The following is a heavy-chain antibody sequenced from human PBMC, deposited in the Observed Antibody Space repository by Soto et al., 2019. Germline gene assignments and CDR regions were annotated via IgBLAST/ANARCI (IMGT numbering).Heavy chain of an antibody. D-gene: IGHD2-21*01. V-gene: IGHV3-21*01. CDR3: ARDIRRPVADTDYYYGMDV. CDR2: ISSSSSYI. Sequence: GGALGLSCAASGFTFSSYSMNWVRQAAGKGLEWVSAISSSSSYIYYADSVKGRFTISRDNAKNSLYLQMNSLRAEDTAVYYCARDIRRPVADTDYYYGMDVWGQGTTVPLSS. CDR1: GFTFSSYS. J-gene: IGHJ6*02.